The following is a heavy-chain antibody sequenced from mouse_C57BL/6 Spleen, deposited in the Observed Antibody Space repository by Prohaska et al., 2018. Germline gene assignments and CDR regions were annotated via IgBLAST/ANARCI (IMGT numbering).Heavy chain of an antibody. CDR3: TTRGYSDY. D-gene: IGHD2-3*01. CDR2: IDPENGDT. CDR1: GFNIKDDY. Sequence: EVQLQQSGAELVRPGASVKLSCTASGFNIKDDYMHWVKQRPEQGLEWIGWIDPENGDTEYASKFQGKATITADTSSNTAYLQLSSLTSEDTAVYYCTTRGYSDYWGQGTTLTVSS. V-gene: IGHV14-4*01. J-gene: IGHJ2*01.